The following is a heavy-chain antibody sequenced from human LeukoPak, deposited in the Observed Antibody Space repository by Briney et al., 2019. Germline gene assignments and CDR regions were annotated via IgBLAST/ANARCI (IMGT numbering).Heavy chain of an antibody. D-gene: IGHD3-3*01. Sequence: GGSLRLSCAASGFTFSSYGMHWVRQAPGKGLEWVAVISYDGSNKNYADSVKGRFTISRDNSKNTLYLQMNSLRAEDTAVYYCAKDLDEYWGQGTLVTDSS. CDR1: GFTFSSYG. CDR3: AKDLDEY. V-gene: IGHV3-30*18. CDR2: ISYDGSNK. J-gene: IGHJ4*02.